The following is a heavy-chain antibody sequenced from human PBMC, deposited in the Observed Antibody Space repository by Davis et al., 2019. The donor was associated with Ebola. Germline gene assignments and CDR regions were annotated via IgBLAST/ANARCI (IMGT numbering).Heavy chain of an antibody. CDR3: AKGSYCGGDCYSSREDY. V-gene: IGHV3-23*01. D-gene: IGHD2-21*02. Sequence: GESLKISCAASGFTFSSYAMSWVRQAPGKGLEWVSAISGSGGSTYYADSVKGRFTISRDNAKNTLYLQMNSLRAEDTAVYYCAKGSYCGGDCYSSREDYWGQGTLVTVSS. CDR1: GFTFSSYA. J-gene: IGHJ4*02. CDR2: ISGSGGST.